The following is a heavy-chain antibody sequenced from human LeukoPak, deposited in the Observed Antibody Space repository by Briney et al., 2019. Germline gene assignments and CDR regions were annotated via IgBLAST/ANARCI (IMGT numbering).Heavy chain of an antibody. CDR2: IYYSGST. Sequence: SETLSLTCTVSGGSISSSSYYWGWIRQPPGKGLEWIGSIYYSGSTYYNPSLKSRVTISVDTSKNQFSLKLSSVTAADTAVYYCARQEVSSSWYFDYWGQGTLVTVSS. J-gene: IGHJ4*02. D-gene: IGHD6-13*01. V-gene: IGHV4-39*01. CDR1: GGSISSSSYY. CDR3: ARQEVSSSWYFDY.